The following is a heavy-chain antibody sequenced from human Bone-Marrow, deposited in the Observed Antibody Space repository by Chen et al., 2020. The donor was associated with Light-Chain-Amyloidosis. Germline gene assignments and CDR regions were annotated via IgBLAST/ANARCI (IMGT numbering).Heavy chain of an antibody. Sequence: EVQLVESGGGLVQPGGSLRLSCSASGFPFTNFAMHWVRQAPGMGLEYVSGISNGGGSTYYADSVMGRFTISRDNSKDTLFLQMRSLRPEDTAVYYCVRDQDHYIPNHGAFHFWGQGTMVTVSS. CDR1: GFPFTNFA. V-gene: IGHV3-64D*06. CDR3: VRDQDHYIPNHGAFHF. CDR2: ISNGGGST. J-gene: IGHJ3*01. D-gene: IGHD4-4*01.